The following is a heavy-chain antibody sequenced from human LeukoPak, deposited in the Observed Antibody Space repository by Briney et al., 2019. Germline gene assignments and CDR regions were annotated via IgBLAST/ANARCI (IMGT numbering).Heavy chain of an antibody. J-gene: IGHJ4*02. CDR1: GFIFSTHG. CDR3: VRGGSGSYFDY. Sequence: GGSLRLSCAASGFIFSTHGMSWVRQAPGKGLEWVSTFTGGTGRTYYADSVKGRFTISRDNSKNTLSLQLNSMRAEDTAVYFCVRGGSGSYFDYWGQGTLVTVSS. D-gene: IGHD5-18*01. V-gene: IGHV3-23*01. CDR2: FTGGTGRT.